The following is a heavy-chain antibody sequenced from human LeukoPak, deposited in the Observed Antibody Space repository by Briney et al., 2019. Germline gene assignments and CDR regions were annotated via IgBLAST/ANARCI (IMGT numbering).Heavy chain of an antibody. D-gene: IGHD3-10*01. CDR2: IGSSGSTI. CDR1: GFTFSSYE. J-gene: IGHJ4*02. Sequence: GGSLRLSCAASGFTFSSYEMNWVRQAPGKGLEWVSYIGSSGSTIYYADSVKGRFTISRDNAKNSLYLQMNSLRAEDTAVYYCARGGVRGVIITNPFDYWGQGTLVTVSS. CDR3: ARGGVRGVIITNPFDY. V-gene: IGHV3-48*03.